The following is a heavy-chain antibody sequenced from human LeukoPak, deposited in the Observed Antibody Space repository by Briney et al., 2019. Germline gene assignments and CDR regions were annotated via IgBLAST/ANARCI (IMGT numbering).Heavy chain of an antibody. J-gene: IGHJ4*02. CDR1: GFTFSGYA. V-gene: IGHV3-30*04. CDR2: ISYDGSNK. D-gene: IGHD6-13*01. CDR3: AAAATWDPQYDY. Sequence: GGSLRLSCAASGFTFSGYAMHWVRQAPGKGLEWVAVISYDGSNKYYADSVKGRFTISRDNSKNTLYLQMNSLRAEDTAVYYCAAAATWDPQYDYWGQGTLVTVSS.